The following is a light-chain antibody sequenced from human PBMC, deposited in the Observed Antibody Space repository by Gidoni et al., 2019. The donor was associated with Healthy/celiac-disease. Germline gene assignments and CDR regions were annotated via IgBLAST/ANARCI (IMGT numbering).Light chain of an antibody. J-gene: IGKJ1*01. CDR3: QQSYSTPGWT. CDR2: AAS. CDR1: QSISSY. V-gene: IGKV1-39*01. Sequence: DIQMTQSPSSLSASVGDRVTITCRASQSISSYLNWYQQKPGKAPKLLIYAASSLQSGVPSRISGSGSVTDFTLTISSLQPEYFATYYCQQSYSTPGWTFGQGTKVEIK.